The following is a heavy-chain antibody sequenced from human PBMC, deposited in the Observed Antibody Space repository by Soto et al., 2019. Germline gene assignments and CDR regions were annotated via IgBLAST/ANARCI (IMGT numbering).Heavy chain of an antibody. V-gene: IGHV4-34*01. J-gene: IGHJ4*02. Sequence: PSETLSLTCDVYGGSFSGYYWSWIRQPPGKGLEWIGEIIPSGSTNYNPSLKSRVTMSIDKSKNHFSLSLTSVTAADTAKYYCARGLYGGNFDYWGQGTPVTVSS. CDR2: IIPSGST. CDR3: ARGLYGGNFDY. CDR1: GGSFSGYY. D-gene: IGHD4-17*01.